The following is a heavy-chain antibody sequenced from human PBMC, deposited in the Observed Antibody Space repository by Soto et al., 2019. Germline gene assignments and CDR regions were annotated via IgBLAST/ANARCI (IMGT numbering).Heavy chain of an antibody. J-gene: IGHJ4*02. CDR2: IYYSGST. CDR1: GGSISSYY. V-gene: IGHV4-59*08. D-gene: IGHD4-17*01. Sequence: SETLSLTCTVSGGSISSYYWSWIRQPPGKGLEWIGYIYYSGSTNYNPSLKSRVTISVDTSKNQFSLKLSSVTAADTAVYYCARHVLMGDYSIDYWGQGTLVTVSS. CDR3: ARHVLMGDYSIDY.